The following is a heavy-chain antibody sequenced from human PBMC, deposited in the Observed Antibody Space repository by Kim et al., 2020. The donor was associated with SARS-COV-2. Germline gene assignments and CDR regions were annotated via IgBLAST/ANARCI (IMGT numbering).Heavy chain of an antibody. CDR2: SGSTR. V-gene: IGHV3-48*03. CDR3: ATWGHY. J-gene: IGHJ4*02. D-gene: IGHD7-27*01. Sequence: SGSTRSYADSVKGRFTISRDNAKNSLFLQLNSLRAEDTAVYYCATWGHYWGQGTLVTVSS.